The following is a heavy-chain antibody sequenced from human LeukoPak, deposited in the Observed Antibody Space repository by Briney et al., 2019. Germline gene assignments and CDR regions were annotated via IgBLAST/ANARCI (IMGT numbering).Heavy chain of an antibody. D-gene: IGHD1-26*01. CDR1: GFTLSSYE. J-gene: IGHJ5*01. V-gene: IGHV3-48*03. CDR3: ARDLDSDGIDS. CDR2: ISISGTTM. Sequence: HPGGSLRLSCVASGFTLSSYEMYWLRQAPGKGLEWLSYISISGTTMYYADSVKGRFTISRDSAKNSLYLQMNSLRAEDTAVYYCARDLDSDGIDSWGQGTLVTVSS.